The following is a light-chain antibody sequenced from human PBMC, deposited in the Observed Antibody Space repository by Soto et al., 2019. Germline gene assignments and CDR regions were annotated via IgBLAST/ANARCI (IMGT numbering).Light chain of an antibody. Sequence: EIVMTQSPATLSVSPGERATLSCRASQSVSRNVAWYQQKPGQAPRLLIHDASIRAIGISVRFSGSGSGTEFTLTISSLQSEDFAVYYCQQYNNWLWTFGQGTKVEIK. V-gene: IGKV3-15*01. CDR2: DAS. CDR3: QQYNNWLWT. CDR1: QSVSRN. J-gene: IGKJ1*01.